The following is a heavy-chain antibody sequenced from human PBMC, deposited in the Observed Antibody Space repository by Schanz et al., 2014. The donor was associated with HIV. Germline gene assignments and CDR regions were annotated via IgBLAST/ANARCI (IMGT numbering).Heavy chain of an antibody. Sequence: VQLLQSGAEVKKPGASVKVSCKASGYSFTSYDINWVRQATGQGLEWMGWVNPKSGNTGYAQKFQGRVTMTRNTSISTAYMELSSLRSEDTAVYYCARRALLKWELRYAFDIWGQGTMVTVSS. D-gene: IGHD1-26*01. CDR3: ARRALLKWELRYAFDI. J-gene: IGHJ3*02. CDR2: VNPKSGNT. V-gene: IGHV1-8*02. CDR1: GYSFTSYD.